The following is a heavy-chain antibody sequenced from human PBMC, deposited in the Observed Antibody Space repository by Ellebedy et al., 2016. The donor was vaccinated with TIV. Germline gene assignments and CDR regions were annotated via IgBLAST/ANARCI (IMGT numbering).Heavy chain of an antibody. J-gene: IGHJ4*02. D-gene: IGHD4-17*01. Sequence: PGGSLRPSCAAPGFTFNDVWMNCVSQAPGKGLAWVGRVKTETDAEATDYAPPVKGRFIISRDDSKNTLYLQMNRLKIEDTAVYYCSTGGRLRSSLVNYFDYWGQGTPVTVSS. CDR3: STGGRLRSSLVNYFDY. V-gene: IGHV3-15*07. CDR2: VKTETDAEAT. CDR1: GFTFNDVW.